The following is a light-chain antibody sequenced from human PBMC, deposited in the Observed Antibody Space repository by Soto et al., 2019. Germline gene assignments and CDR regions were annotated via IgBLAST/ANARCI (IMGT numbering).Light chain of an antibody. V-gene: IGKV3-11*01. J-gene: IGKJ3*01. CDR2: DAS. CDR3: QQRSNWLLFT. Sequence: EIVLTQSPATLSLSPGERATLSCRASQSVSSYLAWYQQKPGQAPRLLIYDASNRATGIPARFSGSGSGTDFTLTISSLEPEDFAVYYSQQRSNWLLFTFGPGTKVDIK. CDR1: QSVSSY.